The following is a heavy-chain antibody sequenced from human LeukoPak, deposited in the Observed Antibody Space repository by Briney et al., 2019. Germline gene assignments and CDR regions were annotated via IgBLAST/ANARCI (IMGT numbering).Heavy chain of an antibody. CDR3: AAANYYDSSGYYYDY. J-gene: IGHJ4*02. D-gene: IGHD3-22*01. CDR1: GFTFTSSA. CDR2: IAVGSGNT. Sequence: SVKVSCKASGFTFTSSAMQWVRQARGQRLEWIGWIAVGSGNTNYAQKFQERVTITRDMSTSTAYMGLSSLRSEDTAVYYCAAANYYDSSGYYYDYWGQGTLVTVSS. V-gene: IGHV1-58*02.